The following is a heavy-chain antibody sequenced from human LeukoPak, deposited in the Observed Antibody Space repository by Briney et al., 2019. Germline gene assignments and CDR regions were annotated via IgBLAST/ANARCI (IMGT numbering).Heavy chain of an antibody. CDR2: IYHSGST. Sequence: PSETLSLTCTVSGYSISSGYYWGWIRQPPGKGLEWIGSIYHSGSTYYNPSLKSQVTISVDTSKNQFSLKLSSVTAADTAVYYCARDRSRELAHYGDAFDIWGQGTMVTVSS. J-gene: IGHJ3*02. D-gene: IGHD4-17*01. V-gene: IGHV4-38-2*02. CDR1: GYSISSGYY. CDR3: ARDRSRELAHYGDAFDI.